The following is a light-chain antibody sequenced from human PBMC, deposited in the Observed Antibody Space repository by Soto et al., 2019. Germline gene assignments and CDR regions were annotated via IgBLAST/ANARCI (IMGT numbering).Light chain of an antibody. CDR3: QQYNVYWT. V-gene: IGKV1-5*03. CDR2: KAS. Sequence: DLHITDSPSTLSSSLVDRVTITCRASQIINILLAWYQQKPGRAPKLRIHKASTLESGVPSRFSGSGSGTEFTLTISSLQPDDFATYYCQQYNVYWTFGQGTKVDIK. J-gene: IGKJ1*01. CDR1: QIINIL.